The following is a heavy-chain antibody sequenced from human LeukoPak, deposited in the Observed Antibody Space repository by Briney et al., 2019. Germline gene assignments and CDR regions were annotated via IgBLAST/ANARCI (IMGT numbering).Heavy chain of an antibody. CDR2: ISSDSTTT. D-gene: IGHD2-8*01. CDR3: EVMVYAHFDC. CDR1: GFTSNTYG. J-gene: IGHJ4*01. Sequence: GGSLRPSCAASGFTSNTYGMNWVRHAPGEGLEWISYISSDSTTTYHADSVKDRFIISRDHAKNSLFRHMNSLRAEDTAVYYCEVMVYAHFDC. V-gene: IGHV3-48*01.